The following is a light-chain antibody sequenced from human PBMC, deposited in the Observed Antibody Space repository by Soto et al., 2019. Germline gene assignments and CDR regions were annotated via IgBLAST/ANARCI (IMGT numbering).Light chain of an antibody. CDR1: QSVTSDY. Sequence: EIVLTQSPGTLSLSPGERATLSCRASQSVTSDYLAWYQQKPGQAPRLLIYGASRRATDIPDRFSGSGSGTEFSLTISRLEPEDFAVYYCHQYGISPFGGGTKVEIK. CDR2: GAS. V-gene: IGKV3-20*01. CDR3: HQYGISP. J-gene: IGKJ4*01.